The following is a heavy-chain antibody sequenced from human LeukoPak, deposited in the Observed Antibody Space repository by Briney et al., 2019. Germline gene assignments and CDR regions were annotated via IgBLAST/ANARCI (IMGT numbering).Heavy chain of an antibody. Sequence: PSETLSLTCTVSGGSISSSSYYWGWIRQPPGKGLEWIRSIDYSGSTYYNPSLKSRVTISADKSKNQYSLKLNSVTAADAAVYYCERLHMGATSTPLDYWGQGTLVTVSS. CDR3: ERLHMGATSTPLDY. D-gene: IGHD1-26*01. CDR1: GGSISSSSYY. CDR2: IDYSGST. V-gene: IGHV4-39*01. J-gene: IGHJ4*02.